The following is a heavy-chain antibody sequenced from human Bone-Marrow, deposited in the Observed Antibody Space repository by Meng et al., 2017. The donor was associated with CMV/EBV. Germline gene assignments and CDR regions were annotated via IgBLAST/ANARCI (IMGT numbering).Heavy chain of an antibody. CDR3: ARDAYYDFWSGYYFLDY. CDR1: YTFTSYY. D-gene: IGHD3-3*01. J-gene: IGHJ4*02. CDR2: INPSGGST. Sequence: YTFTSYYMHWVRQAPGQGLEWIGIINPSGGSTSYAQKFQGRVTMTRDTSTSTVYMELSSLRSEDTAVYYCARDAYYDFWSGYYFLDYWGQGTLVTVSS. V-gene: IGHV1-46*01.